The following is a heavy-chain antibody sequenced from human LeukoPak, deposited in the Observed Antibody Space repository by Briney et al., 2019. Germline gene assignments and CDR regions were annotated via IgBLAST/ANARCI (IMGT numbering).Heavy chain of an antibody. Sequence: SVKVSCKASGGTFSSYAISWVRQAPGQGLEWMGRIIPILGIANYAQKFQGRVTITADKSTSTAYMELSSLRSEDTAVYYCASSLGTAKGYGLSDYWGQGTLVTVSS. CDR1: GGTFSSYA. J-gene: IGHJ4*02. D-gene: IGHD4-17*01. CDR2: IIPILGIA. V-gene: IGHV1-69*04. CDR3: ASSLGTAKGYGLSDY.